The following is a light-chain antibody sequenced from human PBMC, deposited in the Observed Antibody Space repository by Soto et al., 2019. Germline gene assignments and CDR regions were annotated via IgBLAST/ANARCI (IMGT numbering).Light chain of an antibody. V-gene: IGKV2-28*01. J-gene: IGKJ3*01. CDR2: LGS. CDR1: QSLLFSNGYHY. CDR3: MQGVETPFT. Sequence: DIVMTQSPLSLPVTPGEPASISCRSSQSLLFSNGYHYLDWYLQKPGQSPQLLIYLGSNRASGVPDRFSCSGSGTDFTLKISRVEAEDVGVYYCMQGVETPFTFGPGTKVDIK.